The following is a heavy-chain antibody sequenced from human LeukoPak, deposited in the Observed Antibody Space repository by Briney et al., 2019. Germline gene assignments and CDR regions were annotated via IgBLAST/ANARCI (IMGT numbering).Heavy chain of an antibody. Sequence: ASVKVSCKASGYTFTDYYMHWVRQAPGQGFEWMGWINPNDGDTNYAQKFQGRVTMTRDTFISTAHMEVSRLRSDDTAVYYCARANFLYCSSSTCLFDYWGQGTLVTVSS. J-gene: IGHJ4*02. CDR3: ARANFLYCSSSTCLFDY. D-gene: IGHD2-2*01. CDR1: GYTFTDYY. V-gene: IGHV1-2*02. CDR2: INPNDGDT.